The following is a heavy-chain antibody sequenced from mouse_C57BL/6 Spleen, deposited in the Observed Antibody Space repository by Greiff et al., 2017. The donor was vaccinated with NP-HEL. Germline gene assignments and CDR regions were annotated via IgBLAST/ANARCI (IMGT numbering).Heavy chain of an antibody. D-gene: IGHD4-1*01. J-gene: IGHJ2*01. V-gene: IGHV5-17*01. CDR3: ARSGTGTFDY. CDR1: GFTFSDYG. CDR2: ISSGSSTI. Sequence: VQLQQSGGGLVKPGGSLKLSCAASGFTFSDYGMHWVRQAPEKGLEWVAYISSGSSTIYYADTVKGRFTISRDNAKNTLFLQMTSLRSEDTAMYYCARSGTGTFDYWGQGTTLTVSS.